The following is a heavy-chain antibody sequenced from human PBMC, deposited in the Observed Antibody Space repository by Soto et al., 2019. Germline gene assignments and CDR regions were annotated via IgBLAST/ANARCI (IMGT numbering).Heavy chain of an antibody. J-gene: IGHJ4*02. V-gene: IGHV3-72*01. Sequence: EVQLVESGGILVQPGGSLRLSCAASGFTFSDHYMDWVRQAPGKGLEWVARIRNKPYSYATEYAASVKGRFTISRDDSNNSLYLQMNSLKTEDTAVYYCASSSAPLSGTFDYWGQGTLVTVSS. CDR1: GFTFSDHY. D-gene: IGHD1-7*01. CDR3: ASSSAPLSGTFDY. CDR2: IRNKPYSYAT.